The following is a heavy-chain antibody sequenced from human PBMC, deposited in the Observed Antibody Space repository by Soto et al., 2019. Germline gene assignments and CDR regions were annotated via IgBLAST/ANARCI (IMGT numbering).Heavy chain of an antibody. D-gene: IGHD3-16*01. CDR1: GXMFSAYT. CDR2: ISDDSSYI. V-gene: IGHV3-21*06. J-gene: IGHJ1*01. CDR3: ATPYYFNH. Sequence: PXGSLRLSCAASGXMFSAYTMNWVRQAPGKGLEWLSSISDDSSYIDYADSLRGRFTVYRDNARNSLYLQIDSLGVEDTAVYYCATPYYFNHWGPGTLGTVSS.